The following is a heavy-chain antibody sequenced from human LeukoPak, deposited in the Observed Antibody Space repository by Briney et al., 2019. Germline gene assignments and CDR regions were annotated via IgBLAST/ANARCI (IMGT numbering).Heavy chain of an antibody. CDR2: ISSSSSYI. J-gene: IGHJ4*02. CDR3: ARVVYCDSSGYAY. CDR1: GFTFSSYS. D-gene: IGHD3-22*01. Sequence: GGSLRLSCAASGFTFSSYSMNWVRQAPGKGLEWVSSISSSSSYIYYADSVKGRFTISRDNAKNSLYLQMNSLRAEDTAVYYCARVVYCDSSGYAYWGQGTLVTVSS. V-gene: IGHV3-21*01.